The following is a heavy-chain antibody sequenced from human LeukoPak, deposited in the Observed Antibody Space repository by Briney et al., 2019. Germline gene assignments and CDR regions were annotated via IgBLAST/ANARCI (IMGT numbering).Heavy chain of an antibody. V-gene: IGHV3-23*01. J-gene: IGHJ4*02. CDR2: ISGSGGST. CDR1: GFTFRSYA. Sequence: GGSLRLSCAASGFTFRSYAMSWVRQAPGKGLEWVSAISGSGGSTYYADSVKGRFTISRDNSKNTLYLQMNSLRAEDTAVYYSAKAGGYDYGDSDYWGQGTLVTVSS. CDR3: AKAGGYDYGDSDY. D-gene: IGHD5-12*01.